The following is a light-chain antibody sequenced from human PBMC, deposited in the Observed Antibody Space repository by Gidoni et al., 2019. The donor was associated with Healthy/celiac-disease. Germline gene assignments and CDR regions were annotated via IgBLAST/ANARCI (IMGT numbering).Light chain of an antibody. CDR2: WAS. CDR3: QQYYSTPRT. Sequence: DIVLTQSPDSLAVSLGERDTINCKSSQSVLYSSNNKNYLAWYQQKPGQPPKLLIYWASTRESGVPDRFSGSGSGTDFPLTISSLQAEDVAVYYCQQYYSTPRTFGQGTKLEIK. V-gene: IGKV4-1*01. CDR1: QSVLYSSNNKNY. J-gene: IGKJ2*01.